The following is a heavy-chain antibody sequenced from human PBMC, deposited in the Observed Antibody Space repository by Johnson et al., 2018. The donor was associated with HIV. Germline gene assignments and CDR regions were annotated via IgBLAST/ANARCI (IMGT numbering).Heavy chain of an antibody. Sequence: QVQLVESGEGVVQPGRSLRLSCAASGFTFSSYAMHWVRQAPGKGLEWVAVISYDGSNKYYADSVKGRFTISRDNSKNTLYLQMNSLRAEDTAVYYCALTDYGDYPQRVPDAFDIWGQGTMVTVSS. CDR3: ALTDYGDYPQRVPDAFDI. V-gene: IGHV3-30*14. CDR1: GFTFSSYA. J-gene: IGHJ3*02. D-gene: IGHD4-17*01. CDR2: ISYDGSNK.